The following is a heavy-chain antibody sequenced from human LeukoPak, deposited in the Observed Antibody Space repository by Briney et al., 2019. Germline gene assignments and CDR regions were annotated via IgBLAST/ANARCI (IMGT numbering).Heavy chain of an antibody. CDR2: IYSGGST. CDR1: GFTVSSNY. Sequence: GGSLRLSCAASGFTVSSNYMNWVRQAPGKGLEWVSVIYSGGSTYYGGSVKGRFTISRDNSKNTLYLQMNSLRAEDTAVYYCASSRYCSGGSCYFDYWGQGTLVTVSS. V-gene: IGHV3-53*01. D-gene: IGHD2-15*01. J-gene: IGHJ4*02. CDR3: ASSRYCSGGSCYFDY.